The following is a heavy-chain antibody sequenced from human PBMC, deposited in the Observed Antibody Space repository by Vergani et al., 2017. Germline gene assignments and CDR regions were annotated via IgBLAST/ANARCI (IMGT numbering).Heavy chain of an antibody. D-gene: IGHD3-10*01. J-gene: IGHJ6*03. CDR2: INPNSGGT. CDR3: ARTENNGSGSYYNALLYMDV. Sequence: QVQLVQSGAEVKKPGASVKVSCKASGYTFTGYYMHWVRQAPGQGLEWMGWINPNSGGTNYAQKFQGRVTMTRDTSISTAYMELSRLRSDDTAVYYCARTENNGSGSYYNALLYMDVWGKGTTVTVSS. V-gene: IGHV1-2*02. CDR1: GYTFTGYY.